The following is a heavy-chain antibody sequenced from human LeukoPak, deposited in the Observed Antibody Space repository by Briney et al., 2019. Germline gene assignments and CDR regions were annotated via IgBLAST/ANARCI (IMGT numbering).Heavy chain of an antibody. CDR3: ASYPFDSSGFNWFDP. Sequence: NPSETLSLTCTVSGGSISSYYWSWIRQPPGKGLEWIGYIYYSGSTNYNPSLKSRVTISVDTSKNQFSLKLSSVTAADTAVYYCASYPFDSSGFNWFDPWGQGTLVTVSS. D-gene: IGHD3-22*01. CDR1: GGSISSYY. V-gene: IGHV4-59*12. CDR2: IYYSGST. J-gene: IGHJ5*02.